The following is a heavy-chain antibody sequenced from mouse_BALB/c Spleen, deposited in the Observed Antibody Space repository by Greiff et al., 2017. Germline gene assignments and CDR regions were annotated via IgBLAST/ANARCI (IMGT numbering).Heavy chain of an antibody. CDR2: ISSGSSTI. D-gene: IGHD2-10*02. V-gene: IGHV5-17*02. CDR1: GFTFSSFG. Sequence: EVMLVESGGGLVQPGGSRKLSCAASGFTFSSFGMHWVRQAPEKGLEWVAYISSGSSTIYYADTVKGRFTISRDNPKNTLFLQMTSLRSEDTAMYYCARSYGNYEYAMDYWGQGTSVTVSS. J-gene: IGHJ4*01. CDR3: ARSYGNYEYAMDY.